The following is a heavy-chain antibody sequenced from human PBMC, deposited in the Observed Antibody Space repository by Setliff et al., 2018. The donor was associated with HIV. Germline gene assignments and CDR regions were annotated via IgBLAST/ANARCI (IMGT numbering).Heavy chain of an antibody. Sequence: ASVKVSCKASGYPFTNYAIQWVRQAPGQGLEWMGWINAGNGSTQYSQQFQGTVTITRDTFASTAYMELSSLRSEDTAVYYCARPDSRWYARGSDHLYGMDVWGQGTTVTVSS. CDR2: INAGNGST. J-gene: IGHJ6*02. CDR1: GYPFTNYA. CDR3: ARPDSRWYARGSDHLYGMDV. V-gene: IGHV1-3*01. D-gene: IGHD6-13*01.